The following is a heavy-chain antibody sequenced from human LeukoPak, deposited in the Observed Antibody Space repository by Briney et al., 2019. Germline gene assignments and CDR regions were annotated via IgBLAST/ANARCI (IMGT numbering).Heavy chain of an antibody. CDR2: VYYSGNT. Sequence: SETLSLTCTVSGGSITSNYWSWIRQPPGKGPEWIGYVYYSGNTKYTSSLKTRVTISEDASKNQFSLKLTSVTAADTAVYYCARDVVSSAEGAYDAFDIWGQGTMVTVSS. J-gene: IGHJ3*02. CDR3: ARDVVSSAEGAYDAFDI. D-gene: IGHD6-19*01. CDR1: GGSITSNY. V-gene: IGHV4-59*01.